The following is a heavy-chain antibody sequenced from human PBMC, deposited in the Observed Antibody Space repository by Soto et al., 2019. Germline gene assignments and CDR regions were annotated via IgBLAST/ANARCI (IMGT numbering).Heavy chain of an antibody. CDR2: ISSTTNYI. CDR1: GFTFTMYS. Sequence: SGGSLRLSCAASGFTFTMYSMNWVRQAPGKGLEWVSSISSTTNYIYYGDSMKGRFTISRDHAKNSLYLEMNSLRAEDTAVYYCARESEDLTSNFDYWGQGTLVTVSS. V-gene: IGHV3-21*06. CDR3: ARESEDLTSNFDY. J-gene: IGHJ4*02.